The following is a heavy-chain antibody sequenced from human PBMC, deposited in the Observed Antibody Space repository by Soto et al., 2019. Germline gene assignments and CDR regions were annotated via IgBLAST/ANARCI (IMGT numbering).Heavy chain of an antibody. D-gene: IGHD6-19*01. Sequence: SQTLSLTCAISGDTVSSNSATLNWILQSPSRGLEWLGRTYYRSQWYSDYALSVKSRITINPDTTKNQFSLHLNSVTPEDTAVYYCARHEQREADPFDYWGQGTLVTVSS. CDR3: ARHEQREADPFDY. CDR1: GDTVSSNSAT. CDR2: TYYRSQWYS. J-gene: IGHJ4*02. V-gene: IGHV6-1*01.